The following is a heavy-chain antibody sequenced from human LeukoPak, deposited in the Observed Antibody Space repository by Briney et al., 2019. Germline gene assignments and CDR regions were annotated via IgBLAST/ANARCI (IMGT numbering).Heavy chain of an antibody. Sequence: GGSLRLSCAASGFTFSSYAMHWVRQAPGKGLEWVAVISYDGSNKYYADSVKGRFTISRDNSKNTLYLQMNSLRAEDTAVYYCARGRDGSQSPIDDWGQGTLVTVSS. D-gene: IGHD5-24*01. CDR2: ISYDGSNK. CDR1: GFTFSSYA. V-gene: IGHV3-30-3*01. CDR3: ARGRDGSQSPIDD. J-gene: IGHJ4*02.